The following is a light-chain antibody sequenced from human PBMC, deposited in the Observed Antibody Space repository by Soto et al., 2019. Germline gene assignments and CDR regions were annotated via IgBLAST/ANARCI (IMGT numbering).Light chain of an antibody. Sequence: QSVLTQPPSASGTPGQRVTISCSGSSSNIGSNTVNWYQQLPGTAPKLLIYSNNQRPSGVPDRFSGSKSGTSASLAISGLKSGDGADFYWAAGEESLIGPVFGGGT. J-gene: IGLJ2*01. CDR2: SNN. V-gene: IGLV1-44*01. CDR1: SSNIGSNT. CDR3: AAGEESLIGPV.